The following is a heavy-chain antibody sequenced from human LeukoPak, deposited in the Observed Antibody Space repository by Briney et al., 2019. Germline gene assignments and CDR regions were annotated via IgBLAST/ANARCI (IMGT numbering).Heavy chain of an antibody. Sequence: PSETLSLTCTVSGGSISSYYWSWIRQPPGKGLEWIGYIFYSGSTNYNPSLESRVTMSVDTSKNQFSLELRSVTAADTAVYYCARPGVGSGRYGAFDIWGQGTLVIVSS. J-gene: IGHJ3*02. CDR1: GGSISSYY. V-gene: IGHV4-59*08. D-gene: IGHD5-18*01. CDR2: IFYSGST. CDR3: ARPGVGSGRYGAFDI.